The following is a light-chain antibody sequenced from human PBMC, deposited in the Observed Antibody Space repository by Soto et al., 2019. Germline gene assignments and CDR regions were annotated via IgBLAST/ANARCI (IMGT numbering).Light chain of an antibody. Sequence: QSVLTQPPSASGTAGQVVTISCSGGDSNIGSNSVYWYQHLPRMAPKLLIYAVSSRPSGISSRFSGSKSASTASLTISGLQAEDEADYYCSSYTTSSSLVFGTGTKVTVL. CDR1: DSNIGSNS. CDR2: AVS. CDR3: SSYTTSSSLV. V-gene: IGLV2-14*01. J-gene: IGLJ1*01.